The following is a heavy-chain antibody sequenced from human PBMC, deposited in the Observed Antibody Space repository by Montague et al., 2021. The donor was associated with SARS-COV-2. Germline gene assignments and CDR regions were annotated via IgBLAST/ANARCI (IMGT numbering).Heavy chain of an antibody. D-gene: IGHD3-22*01. V-gene: IGHV4-34*01. J-gene: IGHJ6*03. Sequence: KQRRSINYNPSLKSRVTILVDTSKNQFSLKLTSVTAADTAVYYCARGQEGVNMVLVVLGFYYYMAVWGKGSTVTVSS. CDR2: KQRRSI. CDR3: ARGQEGVNMVLVVLGFYYYMAV.